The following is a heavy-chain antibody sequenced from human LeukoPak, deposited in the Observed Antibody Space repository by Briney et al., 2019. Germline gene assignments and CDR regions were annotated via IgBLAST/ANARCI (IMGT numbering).Heavy chain of an antibody. V-gene: IGHV1-18*01. D-gene: IGHD1-1*01. Sequence: ASVKVSCKASGYTFPSYGISWVRQAPGQGLEWMGWISAYNGDTNYAQKLQGRVTMTTDTSTSTAYMELRSLRSDDTAVYYCARAATGVYWLDPWGQGTLVTVSS. CDR1: GYTFPSYG. CDR3: ARAATGVYWLDP. CDR2: ISAYNGDT. J-gene: IGHJ5*02.